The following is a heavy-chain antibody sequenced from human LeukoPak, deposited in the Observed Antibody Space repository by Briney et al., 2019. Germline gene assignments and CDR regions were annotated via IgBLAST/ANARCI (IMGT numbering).Heavy chain of an antibody. CDR2: IYYSGST. J-gene: IGHJ5*02. Sequence: PSETLSLTCTVSGGSISSYYWGWIRQPPGKGLEWIGYIYYSGSTNYNPSLKSRVTISVDTSKNQFSMKLSSVTAAESDVYYCARARIMSFGVAPCWFDPWGQGTLVTVSS. D-gene: IGHD3-3*01. CDR3: ARARIMSFGVAPCWFDP. V-gene: IGHV4-59*01. CDR1: GGSISSYY.